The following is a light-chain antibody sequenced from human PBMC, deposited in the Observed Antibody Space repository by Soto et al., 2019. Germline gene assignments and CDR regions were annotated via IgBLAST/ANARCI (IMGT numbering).Light chain of an antibody. CDR1: QSISSY. CDR2: AAS. J-gene: IGKJ2*01. V-gene: IGKV1-39*01. Sequence: DIQMTQSPSSLSASVGDRVTITCRASQSISSYLNWYQQKPGKAPKLLIYAASSLQSGVPSRCSGSGSGTDFTLTISSRQPEDFATYYCQQSYSTPPTFGHGTKLESK. CDR3: QQSYSTPPT.